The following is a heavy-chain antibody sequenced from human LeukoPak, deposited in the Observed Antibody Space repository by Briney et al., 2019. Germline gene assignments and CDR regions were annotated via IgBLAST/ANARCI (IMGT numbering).Heavy chain of an antibody. CDR2: VYSGDGGT. D-gene: IGHD3-22*01. V-gene: IGHV3-66*01. CDR3: AKDQTTRPWSSGNKGSSVDY. CDR1: GFTVINNY. Sequence: GGSLRLSCAASGFTVINNYMSWVRQAPGKGLECVSVVYSGDGGTYYARSVKGRFTISRDDFKNMLYLQMSSLRAEDTAVYYCAKDQTTRPWSSGNKGSSVDYWGQGTLVTVSS. J-gene: IGHJ4*02.